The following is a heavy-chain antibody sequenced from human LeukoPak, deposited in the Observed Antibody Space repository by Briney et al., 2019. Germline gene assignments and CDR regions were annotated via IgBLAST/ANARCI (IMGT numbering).Heavy chain of an antibody. CDR1: GFTFSIYR. V-gene: IGHV3-21*01. Sequence: GGSLRLSCAASGFTFSIYRMNWDRQAPGKGLEWLSSITSSSNYIYYADSVKGRFTISRDNVQNSLYLQMNSLRAEDTAMYYCARDRGYFYNRGQGTLVTVSS. CDR3: ARDRGYFYN. CDR2: ITSSSNYI. J-gene: IGHJ4*02.